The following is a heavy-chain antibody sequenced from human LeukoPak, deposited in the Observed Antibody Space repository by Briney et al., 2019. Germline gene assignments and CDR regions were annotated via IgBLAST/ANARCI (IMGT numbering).Heavy chain of an antibody. CDR1: GGSISSYY. V-gene: IGHV4-4*07. CDR3: ARGRVSSSWYSAFDY. J-gene: IGHJ4*02. Sequence: SETLSLTCTVSGGSISSYYWSWIRQPAGKGLEWIGRIYTSGSTNYNPSLKRRVTMSVDTSKNQFSLKLSSVTAADTAVYYCARGRVSSSWYSAFDYWGQGTLVTVSS. D-gene: IGHD6-13*01. CDR2: IYTSGST.